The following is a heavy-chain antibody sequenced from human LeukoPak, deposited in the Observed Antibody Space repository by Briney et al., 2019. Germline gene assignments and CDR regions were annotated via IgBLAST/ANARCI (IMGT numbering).Heavy chain of an antibody. CDR3: ARGRFWSGYPFY. CDR1: GGSISSYY. J-gene: IGHJ4*02. V-gene: IGHV4-59*01. Sequence: PSETLSLTCTVSGGSISSYYWSWIRRPPGKGLEWIGYIYYSGSTNYNPSLKSRVTISVDTSKNQFSLKLSSVTAADTAVYYCARGRFWSGYPFYWGQGTLVTVSS. CDR2: IYYSGST. D-gene: IGHD3-3*01.